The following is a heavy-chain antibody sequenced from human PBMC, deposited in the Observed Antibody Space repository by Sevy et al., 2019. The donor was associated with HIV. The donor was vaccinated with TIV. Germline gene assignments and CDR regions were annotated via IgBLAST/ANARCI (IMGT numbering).Heavy chain of an antibody. J-gene: IGHJ6*02. D-gene: IGHD2-8*02. CDR2: VSSSSTYI. CDR3: ARDLCTGGVCPRWGYYYDGMDV. Sequence: GGSLRLSCAASGFTFSTYSMNWVRQAPGKGLEWISSVSSSSTYIYYAESVKGRFTISRDNAKNSLNLQINSLRVEDTAVYYCARDLCTGGVCPRWGYYYDGMDVWGQGTTVTVS. V-gene: IGHV3-21*01. CDR1: GFTFSTYS.